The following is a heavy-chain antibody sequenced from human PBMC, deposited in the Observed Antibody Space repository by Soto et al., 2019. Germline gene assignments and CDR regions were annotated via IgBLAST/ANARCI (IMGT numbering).Heavy chain of an antibody. Sequence: GGSLRLSCAASGFTLSSYAMSWVRQAPGKGLEWVSAISGSGGSTYYADSVKGRFTISRDNSKNTLYLQMNSLRAEDTAVYYCAKDGQYCSSTSCFNWFDPWGQGTLVTVSS. CDR2: ISGSGGST. J-gene: IGHJ5*02. D-gene: IGHD2-2*01. CDR1: GFTLSSYA. V-gene: IGHV3-23*01. CDR3: AKDGQYCSSTSCFNWFDP.